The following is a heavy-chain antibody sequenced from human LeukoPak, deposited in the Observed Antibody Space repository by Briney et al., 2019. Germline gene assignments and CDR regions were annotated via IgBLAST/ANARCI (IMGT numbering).Heavy chain of an antibody. D-gene: IGHD3-10*01. V-gene: IGHV1-69*04. J-gene: IGHJ6*02. CDR1: GGTFSSYA. Sequence: SVKVSCKASGGTFSSYAISWVRQAPGQGLEWMGRIIPILGIANYAQKFQGRVTITADKSTSTAYMELSSLRSEDTAVYYCARVEGDYGSGSYYYGMDVWGQGTTVTVSS. CDR3: ARVEGDYGSGSYYYGMDV. CDR2: IIPILGIA.